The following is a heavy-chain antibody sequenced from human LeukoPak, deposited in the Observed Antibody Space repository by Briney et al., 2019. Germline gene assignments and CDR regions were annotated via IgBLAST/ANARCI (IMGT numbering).Heavy chain of an antibody. J-gene: IGHJ4*02. V-gene: IGHV1-18*01. D-gene: IGHD1-7*01. CDR3: ARVSEPLGTSVY. Sequence: ASVKVSCKASGYTFTSYGISWVRQAPGQGLEWMGWISAYNGNTNYARKLQGRVTMTTDTSTSTAYMELRSLRSDDTAVYYCARVSEPLGTSVYWGQGTLVTVSS. CDR2: ISAYNGNT. CDR1: GYTFTSYG.